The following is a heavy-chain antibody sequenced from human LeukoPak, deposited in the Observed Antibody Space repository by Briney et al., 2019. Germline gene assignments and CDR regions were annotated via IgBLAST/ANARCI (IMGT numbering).Heavy chain of an antibody. CDR3: ARGEGEIYYRKWSNNWFDP. CDR1: GYSISSDYY. J-gene: IGHJ5*02. CDR2: IRHSRTT. V-gene: IGHV4-38-2*02. Sequence: SETLSLTCTVSGYSISSDYYSGFRQQPPGKVQELIGTIRHSRTTYYTPSLKSRVTISIDSSKNQFSLKLTTMTAEDTAVVYCARGEGEIYYRKWSNNWFDPWRGGTLVTVSS. D-gene: IGHD3-16*02.